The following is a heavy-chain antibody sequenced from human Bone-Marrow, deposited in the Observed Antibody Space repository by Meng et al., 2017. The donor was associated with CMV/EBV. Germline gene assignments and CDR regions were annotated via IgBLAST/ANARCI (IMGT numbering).Heavy chain of an antibody. CDR3: VKGRNDMGY. CDR2: IKSKTDGGTT. J-gene: IGHJ4*02. Sequence: GGSLRLSCAASGFSFTNAWMSWVRQAPGKGLEWVGRIKSKTDGGTTDYAAPVKGRFTISRDDSENTLYLQMSSLKTEDTGVYYCVKGRNDMGYWGQGTPVTVSS. D-gene: IGHD3-9*01. V-gene: IGHV3-15*01. CDR1: GFSFTNAW.